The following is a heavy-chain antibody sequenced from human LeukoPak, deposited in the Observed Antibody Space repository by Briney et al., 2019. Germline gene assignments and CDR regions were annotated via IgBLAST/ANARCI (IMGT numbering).Heavy chain of an antibody. CDR2: ISGSGGST. CDR1: GFTFSSYA. D-gene: IGHD3-10*01. CDR3: AKNLVRFGELSSFDY. V-gene: IGHV3-23*01. J-gene: IGHJ4*02. Sequence: PGGSLRLSCAASGFTFSSYAMSWVRQAPGKGLEWVSAISGSGGSTYYADSVKGRFTISRDNSKNTLYLQMNSLRAEDTAVYYCAKNLVRFGELSSFDYWGQGTLVTVSS.